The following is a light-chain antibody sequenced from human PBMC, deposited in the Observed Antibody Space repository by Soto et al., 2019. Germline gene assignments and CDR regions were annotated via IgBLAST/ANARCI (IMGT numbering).Light chain of an antibody. V-gene: IGLV2-11*01. CDR2: DVS. CDR3: TSYTNSNTYV. Sequence: QSVLTQPRSVSGSPGQSVTISCTGTSSDVGYYNYVSWFQQYPGKAPKLIIYDVSGRPSGVPDRFSGSKSGNTASLTISGLQAEDEANYYCTSYTNSNTYVFGTGTKVTVL. CDR1: SSDVGYYNY. J-gene: IGLJ1*01.